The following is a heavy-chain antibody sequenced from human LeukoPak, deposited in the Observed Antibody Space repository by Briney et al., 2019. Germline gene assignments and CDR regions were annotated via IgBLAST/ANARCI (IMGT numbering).Heavy chain of an antibody. V-gene: IGHV1-2*02. J-gene: IGHJ3*02. CDR3: ARDSQNYYDTGDAFDI. CDR1: GYTFTGYY. D-gene: IGHD3-22*01. Sequence: GEVSCQASGYTFTGYYMHWVRQAPGQGLEWMGWINPNSGGTNYAQKFQGRVTMTRDTSISTAYMGLSRLRSDDTAVYYCARDSQNYYDTGDAFDIWGQGTMVTVSS. CDR2: INPNSGGT.